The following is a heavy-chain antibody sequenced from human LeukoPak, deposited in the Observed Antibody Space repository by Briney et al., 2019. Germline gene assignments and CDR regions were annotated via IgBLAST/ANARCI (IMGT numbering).Heavy chain of an antibody. CDR2: IIPIFGTA. D-gene: IGHD6-13*01. CDR3: ARGSLREQQLGLLDY. J-gene: IGHJ4*02. Sequence: EASVKVSCKASGGTFSSYAISWVRQAPGQGLEWMGGIIPIFGTANYAQKFQGRVTITADESKSTAYMELSSLRSEDTAVYYCARGSLREQQLGLLDYWGQGTLVTVSS. CDR1: GGTFSSYA. V-gene: IGHV1-69*13.